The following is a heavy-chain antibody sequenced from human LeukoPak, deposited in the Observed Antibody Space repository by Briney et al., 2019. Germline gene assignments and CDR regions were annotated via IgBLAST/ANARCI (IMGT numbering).Heavy chain of an antibody. J-gene: IGHJ6*03. CDR3: ARDVFPYYYDSSGYSDHTYYYMDV. CDR2: IRYDGSNK. V-gene: IGHV3-30*02. Sequence: GGSLRLSCAASGFTFSSYGMHWVRQAPGKGLEWVAFIRYDGSNKYYADSVKGRFTISRDNSKNTLYLQMNSLRAEDAAVYYCARDVFPYYYDSSGYSDHTYYYMDVWGKGTTVTVSS. D-gene: IGHD3-22*01. CDR1: GFTFSSYG.